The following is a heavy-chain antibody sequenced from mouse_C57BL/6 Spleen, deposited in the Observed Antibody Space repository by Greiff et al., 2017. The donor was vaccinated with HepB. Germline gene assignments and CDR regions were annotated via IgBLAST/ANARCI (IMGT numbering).Heavy chain of an antibody. D-gene: IGHD4-1*01. CDR2: IYPGDGDT. Sequence: VKVVESGPELVKPGASVKISCKASGYAFSSSWMNWVKQRPGKGLEWIGRIYPGDGDTNYNGKFKGKATLTADKSSSTAYMQLSSLTSEDSAVYFCARGSLGAMDYWGQGTSVTVSS. V-gene: IGHV1-82*01. CDR3: ARGSLGAMDY. J-gene: IGHJ4*01. CDR1: GYAFSSSW.